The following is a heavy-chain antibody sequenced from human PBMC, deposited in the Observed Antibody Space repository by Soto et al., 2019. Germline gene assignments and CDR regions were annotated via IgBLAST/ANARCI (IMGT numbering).Heavy chain of an antibody. V-gene: IGHV3-23*01. Sequence: PGGSLRLSCAASGFTFSTYAMSCVRQAPGKWLEWVSAISTSVGSTYYTDSVKGRFTISRDNSKNTLYLQMNSLRAEDTAVYYCAKGGQSYDYWGQGTLVTVSS. CDR2: ISTSVGST. D-gene: IGHD3-10*01. CDR3: AKGGQSYDY. J-gene: IGHJ4*02. CDR1: GFTFSTYA.